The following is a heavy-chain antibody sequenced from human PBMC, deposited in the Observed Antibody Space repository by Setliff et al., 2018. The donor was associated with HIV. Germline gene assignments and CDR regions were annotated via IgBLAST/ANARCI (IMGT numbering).Heavy chain of an antibody. J-gene: IGHJ4*02. CDR2: IYHSGST. Sequence: PSETLSLTCAVSGYSISSGYYWGWIRQPPGKGLEWIGSIYHSGSTYYNPPLKSRVTISVDTSKNQFSLKLSSVTAADTAVYYCARRPYTSLVPFDYWGQGTLVTVSS. V-gene: IGHV4-38-2*01. CDR1: GYSISSGYY. D-gene: IGHD3-3*02. CDR3: ARRPYTSLVPFDY.